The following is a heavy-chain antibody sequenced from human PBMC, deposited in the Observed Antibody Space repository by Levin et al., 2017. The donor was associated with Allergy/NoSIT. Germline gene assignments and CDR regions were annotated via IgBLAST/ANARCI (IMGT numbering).Heavy chain of an antibody. D-gene: IGHD3-10*01. CDR1: GFIFDDYA. CDR2: VSWDGGSA. CDR3: AKDKLSHAPSGIDY. V-gene: IGHV3-43D*03. J-gene: IGHJ4*02. Sequence: GESLKISCAASGFIFDDYAMHWVRQAPGKGLEWVSLVSWDGGSAYYAYSVKGRFTISRDNSKNSLYLQMNSLRAEDTALYFCAKDKLSHAPSGIDYWGQGTLVTVSS.